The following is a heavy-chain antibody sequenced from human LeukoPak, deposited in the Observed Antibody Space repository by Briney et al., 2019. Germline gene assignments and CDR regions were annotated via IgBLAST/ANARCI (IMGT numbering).Heavy chain of an antibody. V-gene: IGHV3-66*01. CDR1: GFTVSNNY. CDR3: AKGTSGWYVAPFDY. D-gene: IGHD6-19*01. Sequence: GGSLRLSCAASGFTVSNNYMRWVRQAPGKGLEWVSLIYSGDSTYYADSVKGRFIISRDNSKNTLYLQMNSLRAEDTAVYYCAKGTSGWYVAPFDYWGQGSLVTVSS. J-gene: IGHJ4*02. CDR2: IYSGDST.